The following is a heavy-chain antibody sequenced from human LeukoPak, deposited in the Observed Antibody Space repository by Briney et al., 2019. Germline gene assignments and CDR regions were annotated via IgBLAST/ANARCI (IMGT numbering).Heavy chain of an antibody. CDR1: GYTFTGYY. V-gene: IGHV1-2*02. D-gene: IGHD3-10*01. Sequence: ASVKVSCKASGYTFTGYYMHWARQAPGHRLEWMGWINPNSGGTNYAQKFQGRVTMPRATSISTAYMELSRLRSDDTAVYYCARDYGSGSYYTVGYWGQGTLVTVSS. CDR3: ARDYGSGSYYTVGY. J-gene: IGHJ4*02. CDR2: INPNSGGT.